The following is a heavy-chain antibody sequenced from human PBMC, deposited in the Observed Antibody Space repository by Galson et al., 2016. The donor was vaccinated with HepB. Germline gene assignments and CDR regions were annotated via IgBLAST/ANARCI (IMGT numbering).Heavy chain of an antibody. CDR3: AKDRASRLSSRRWLTNDALDI. V-gene: IGHV3-23*01. CDR2: ISAGGGRT. J-gene: IGHJ3*02. CDR1: GFTFDSYD. Sequence: SLRLSCAVSGFTFDSYDMSWVRQAPGKGPEWVSAISAGGGRTNYVDSVKGRFTISRDNSKSTLYLQMNSLRVDDTALYYCAKDRASRLSSRRWLTNDALDIWGQGTMVTVSS. D-gene: IGHD6-19*01.